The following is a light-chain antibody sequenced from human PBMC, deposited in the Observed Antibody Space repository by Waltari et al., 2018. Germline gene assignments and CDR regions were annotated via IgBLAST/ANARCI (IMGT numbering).Light chain of an antibody. CDR1: SSNIAING. CDR3: ATWYDNLKGL. J-gene: IGLJ3*02. Sequence: QSVLTQPASASGTPGQRVTISCSGSSSNIAINGVNWYQQIPGTAPKLLIYNNELRPSGVPDRFSGSKSGTSASRAISGLQSEDEADYYCATWYDNLKGLFGGWTKLTVL. V-gene: IGLV1-44*01. CDR2: NNE.